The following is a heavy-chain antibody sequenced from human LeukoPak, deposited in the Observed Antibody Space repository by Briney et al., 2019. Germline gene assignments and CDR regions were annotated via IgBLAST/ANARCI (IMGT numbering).Heavy chain of an antibody. CDR2: IYHSGST. CDR1: GGSISSGGYY. D-gene: IGHD1-7*01. Sequence: PSGTLSLTCTVSGGSISSGGYYWSWIRQPPGKGLEWIGYIYHSGSTYYNPSLKSRVTISVDRSKNQFSLKLSSVTAADTAVYYCARVSGITGTTVDAFDIWGQGTMVTVSS. V-gene: IGHV4-30-2*01. J-gene: IGHJ3*02. CDR3: ARVSGITGTTVDAFDI.